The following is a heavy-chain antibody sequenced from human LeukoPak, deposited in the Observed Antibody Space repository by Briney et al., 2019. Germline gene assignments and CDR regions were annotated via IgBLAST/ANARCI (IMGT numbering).Heavy chain of an antibody. V-gene: IGHV3-23*01. J-gene: IGHJ4*02. CDR2: ISDSGGST. CDR1: GFTFNNYP. CDR3: GRGMRDYYGLDY. D-gene: IGHD3-10*01. Sequence: EPGESLRLSCAASGFTFNNYPMSWVRQAPGKGLEWVSAISDSGGSTFYADSVKGRFTISRDNAKNTLYLQMNRLTVEDTAVYYCGRGMRDYYGLDYWGQGILVTVSS.